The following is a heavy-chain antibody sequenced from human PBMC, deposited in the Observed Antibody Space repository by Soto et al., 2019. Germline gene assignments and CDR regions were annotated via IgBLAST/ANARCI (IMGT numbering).Heavy chain of an antibody. CDR3: ARHVAVDEFDY. V-gene: IGHV4-59*08. D-gene: IGHD6-19*01. Sequence: SETLSLTCTVSGGSISSYYWSWIRQPPGKGLEWIGYIYYSGSTNYNPSLKSRVTISVDTSKNQFSLKLSSVTAADTAVYYCARHVAVDEFDYWGPGTRVTVSS. CDR2: IYYSGST. CDR1: GGSISSYY. J-gene: IGHJ4*02.